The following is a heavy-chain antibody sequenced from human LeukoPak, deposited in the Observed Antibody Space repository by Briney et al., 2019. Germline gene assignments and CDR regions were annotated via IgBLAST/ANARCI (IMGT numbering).Heavy chain of an antibody. CDR2: IYYSGST. J-gene: IGHJ4*02. CDR1: GGSISSYY. D-gene: IGHD6-6*01. CDR3: ARLYSSSFYLDY. V-gene: IGHV4-59*08. Sequence: SETLSLTCTVSGGSISSYYWSWIRQPPGKGLEWIGYIYYSGSTNYNPSLKSRVTISVDTSKNQFSLKLSSVTAADTAVYYCARLYSSSFYLDYWGQGTLVTVSS.